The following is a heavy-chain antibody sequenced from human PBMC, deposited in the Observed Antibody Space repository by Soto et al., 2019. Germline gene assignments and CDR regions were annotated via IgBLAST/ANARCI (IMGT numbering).Heavy chain of an antibody. Sequence: QVQLVQSGAEVKKPGSSVKVSCKASGGTFNNYAISWVRQATGQGLEWMGGIIPLFGTANYAQQFEGRVTITADTSTDTAYMELGSLTSYDTAVYYWARIIGEGYIGTYALDYWGQGTMVTFSS. D-gene: IGHD1-26*01. CDR3: ARIIGEGYIGTYALDY. CDR2: IIPLFGTA. J-gene: IGHJ4*02. CDR1: GGTFNNYA. V-gene: IGHV1-69*06.